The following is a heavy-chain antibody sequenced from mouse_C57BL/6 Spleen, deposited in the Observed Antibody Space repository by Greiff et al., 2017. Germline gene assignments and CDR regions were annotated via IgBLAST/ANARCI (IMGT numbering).Heavy chain of an antibody. CDR1: GYAFSSSW. D-gene: IGHD2-5*01. CDR2: IYPGDGDT. Sequence: QVQLQQSGPELVKPGASVKISCKASGYAFSSSWMNWVKQRPGKGLEWIGRIYPGDGDTNYNGKFKGKATLTADKSSSTAYMQLSSRTSEDSAVYFCARHSNYDAMDYWGQGTSVTVSS. J-gene: IGHJ4*01. CDR3: ARHSNYDAMDY. V-gene: IGHV1-82*01.